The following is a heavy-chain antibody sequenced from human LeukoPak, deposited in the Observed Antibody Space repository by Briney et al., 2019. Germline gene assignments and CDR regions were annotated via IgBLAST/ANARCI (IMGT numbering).Heavy chain of an antibody. V-gene: IGHV4-34*01. CDR2: INHSGST. D-gene: IGHD4-17*01. J-gene: IGHJ4*02. Sequence: PSETLSLTCAVYGGSFSGYYWSWIRQPPGKGLEWIGEINHSGSTNYNPSLKSRVTISVDTSKNQFSLKLSSVTAADTAVYYCARGQGYGGHEPQYFDYWGQGTLVTVSS. CDR1: GGSFSGYY. CDR3: ARGQGYGGHEPQYFDY.